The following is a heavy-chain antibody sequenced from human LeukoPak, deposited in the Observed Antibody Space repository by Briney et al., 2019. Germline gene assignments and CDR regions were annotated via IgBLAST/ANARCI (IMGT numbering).Heavy chain of an antibody. D-gene: IGHD4-17*01. CDR3: ACLRGPSDY. CDR1: GFTFSNYA. V-gene: IGHV3-23*01. CDR2: ISGSGDNT. Sequence: GGSLRLSCAASGFTFSNYAMSWVRQAPGKGLEWVSAISGSGDNTYYADSVKGRFTVSRDNTKNSLYLQMDSLTADDTAVYFCACLRGPSDYWGQGTLVTVSS. J-gene: IGHJ4*02.